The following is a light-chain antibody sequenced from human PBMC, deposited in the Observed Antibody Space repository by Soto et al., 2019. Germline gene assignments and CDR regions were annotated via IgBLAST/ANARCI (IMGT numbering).Light chain of an antibody. Sequence: QSVLTQPPSVSGAPGQRVTISCTGSSSNIGANYDVHWYQHLPGAAPKLFIFSNTNRPSGVPDRFSGSRSGTSASLAITGLQAEDEADYYCQSYDSRLSAYVFGTGTKVTVL. J-gene: IGLJ1*01. CDR2: SNT. CDR1: SSNIGANYD. CDR3: QSYDSRLSAYV. V-gene: IGLV1-40*01.